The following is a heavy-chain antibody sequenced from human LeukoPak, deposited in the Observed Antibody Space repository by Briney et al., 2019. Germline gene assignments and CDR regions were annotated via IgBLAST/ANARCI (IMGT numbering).Heavy chain of an antibody. CDR3: AKNFDWRDARDY. CDR2: ISGSGGST. V-gene: IGHV3-23*01. J-gene: IGHJ4*02. Sequence: PGGSLRLSCAASGFTFSSYAMSWVRQAPGKGLEWVSAISGSGGSTYYADPVKGRFTISRDNSKNTLYLQMNSLRAEDTAVYYCAKNFDWRDARDYWGQGTLVTVSS. D-gene: IGHD3-9*01. CDR1: GFTFSSYA.